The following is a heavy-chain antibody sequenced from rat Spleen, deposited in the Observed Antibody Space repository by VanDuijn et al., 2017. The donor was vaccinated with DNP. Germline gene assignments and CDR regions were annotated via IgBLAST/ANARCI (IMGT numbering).Heavy chain of an antibody. CDR1: GFTFSDYY. J-gene: IGHJ2*01. V-gene: IGHV5-7*01. CDR3: ARHYYGYNYLDY. CDR2: IRYDRSST. Sequence: EVQLVESGGDLVQPGRSLKLFCAASGFTFSDYYMAWFRQAPTKGLEWVAYIRYDRSSTYYRDSVKGRFTVSRDNAENTLYLQMDSLRSEDTATYYCARHYYGYNYLDYWGQGVMVTVSS. D-gene: IGHD1-9*01.